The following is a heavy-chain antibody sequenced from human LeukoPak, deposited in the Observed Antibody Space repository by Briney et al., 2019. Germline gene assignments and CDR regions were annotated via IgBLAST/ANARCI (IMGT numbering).Heavy chain of an antibody. CDR3: TRDLDFCGGDCY. CDR1: GFTFSSYW. Sequence: GSLRLSCAASGFTFSSYWMHWVRQAPGKGLVWVSRINSDGSRTSYADSVKGRFTISRDNAKNTLYLQMNSLRAEDTAVYYCTRDLDFCGGDCYWGQGTLVTVSS. CDR2: INSDGSRT. J-gene: IGHJ4*02. D-gene: IGHD2-21*02. V-gene: IGHV3-74*01.